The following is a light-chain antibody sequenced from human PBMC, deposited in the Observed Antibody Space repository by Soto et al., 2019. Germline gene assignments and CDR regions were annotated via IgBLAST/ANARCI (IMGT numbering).Light chain of an antibody. Sequence: EIVLTQSPGTLSLSPGERATLSCRASQSVSSTYLAWYQHKPGQAPRLLIYGPSSRAAGIPDRFSGSGSGTDFTLTISRLEPEDFAVYYCQQYGSSRGTFGQGTKVDIK. CDR2: GPS. CDR3: QQYGSSRGT. V-gene: IGKV3-20*01. CDR1: QSVSSTY. J-gene: IGKJ1*01.